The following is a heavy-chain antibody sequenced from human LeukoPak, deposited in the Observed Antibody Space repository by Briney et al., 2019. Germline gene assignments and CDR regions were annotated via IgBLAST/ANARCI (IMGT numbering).Heavy chain of an antibody. CDR3: ARGSSINLTGRELDY. D-gene: IGHD2-2*01. V-gene: IGHV1-18*01. CDR1: GYTFTRYG. Sequence: GASVKVSCKASGYTFTRYGISWVRQAPGQGLEWMGWISAYNANTNTNYAQKFQSRVTMTTDTSTSTAYMELRSLRSDDTAVYYCARGSSINLTGRELDYWGQGTLVTVSS. CDR2: ISAYNANTNT. J-gene: IGHJ4*02.